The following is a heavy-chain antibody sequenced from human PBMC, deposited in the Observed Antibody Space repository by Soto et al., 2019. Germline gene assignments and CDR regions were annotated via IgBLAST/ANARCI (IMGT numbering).Heavy chain of an antibody. CDR3: AKEVYRSATMPCFDT. Sequence: GGSLRLSCEASGFTSFHYALSWVRQAPGQGLEWVSGIGGRGASTYYAASMQGRFSISRDNSKNTLYLQLHGLRAESTAVYYFAKEVYRSATMPCFDTWGQGSLETFS. CDR1: GFTSFHYA. D-gene: IGHD2-2*01. J-gene: IGHJ5*02. V-gene: IGHV3-23*01. CDR2: IGGRGAST.